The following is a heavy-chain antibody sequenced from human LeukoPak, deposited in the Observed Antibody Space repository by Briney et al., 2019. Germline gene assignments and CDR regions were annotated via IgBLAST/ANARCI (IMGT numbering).Heavy chain of an antibody. CDR2: ISGSGGST. Sequence: PGGSLRLSCTAFKFTFSNYAMSWVRQAPGKGLEWVSVISGSGGSTYYADSVKGRFTISRDNSKNTLYLQMNSLRGEDTAIYFCATHAPKNGDDDYWGQGTLVTVSS. CDR1: KFTFSNYA. V-gene: IGHV3-23*01. CDR3: ATHAPKNGDDDY. D-gene: IGHD4-17*01. J-gene: IGHJ4*02.